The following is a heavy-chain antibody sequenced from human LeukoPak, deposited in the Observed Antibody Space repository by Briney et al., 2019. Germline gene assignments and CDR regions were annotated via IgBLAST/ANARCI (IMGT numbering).Heavy chain of an antibody. J-gene: IGHJ6*02. Sequence: GGSLRLSCAASGFTFSSYGMHWVRQAPGKGLEWVAVIWYDGSNKYYADSVKGRFTISRDNSKNTLYLQMNSLRVEDTAVYYCTRGGYYGSGSYYTPRNYYGMDVWGQGTTVTVSS. CDR1: GFTFSSYG. CDR3: TRGGYYGSGSYYTPRNYYGMDV. CDR2: IWYDGSNK. V-gene: IGHV3-33*01. D-gene: IGHD3-10*01.